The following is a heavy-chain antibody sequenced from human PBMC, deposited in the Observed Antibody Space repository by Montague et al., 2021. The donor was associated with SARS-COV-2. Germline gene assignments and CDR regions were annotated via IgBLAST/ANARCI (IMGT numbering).Heavy chain of an antibody. V-gene: IGHV4-39*01. Sequence: SETLSLTCTVSGGSVSSRCYYWGWNRQPPGKGLKWIGSIYYSGNTHYNPSLKSRVTISVDKSKNQLSLTLSSVTAADAAVYYCARRGDYGGPRFDYWGQGILVSVSS. CDR1: GGSVSSRCYY. D-gene: IGHD4-23*01. CDR3: ARRGDYGGPRFDY. CDR2: IYYSGNT. J-gene: IGHJ4*02.